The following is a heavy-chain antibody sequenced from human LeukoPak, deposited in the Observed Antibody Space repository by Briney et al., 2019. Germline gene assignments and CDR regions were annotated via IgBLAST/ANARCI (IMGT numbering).Heavy chain of an antibody. CDR2: IIPLFGTV. V-gene: IGHV1-69*06. Sequence: GASVKVSCKPSGGTINDYAVYWVRQAPGQGLEWMARIIPLFGTVNYAQKFQDRLTVSADKSTNTAHIELSSLRFEDTAIYYCATPPPGYSFSNHYYYMDAWGRGTTVTVSS. J-gene: IGHJ6*03. CDR3: ATPPPGYSFSNHYYYMDA. D-gene: IGHD1-1*01. CDR1: GGTINDYA.